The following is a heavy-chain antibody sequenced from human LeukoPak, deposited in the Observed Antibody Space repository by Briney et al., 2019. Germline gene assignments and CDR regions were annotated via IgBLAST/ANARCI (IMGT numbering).Heavy chain of an antibody. CDR1: GYTFTSYG. V-gene: IGHV1-18*01. CDR2: ISAYNGNT. CDR3: ARDSQKGQYYYDSSGY. D-gene: IGHD3-22*01. J-gene: IGHJ4*02. Sequence: ASVKVSCKASGYTFTSYGISWVRQAPGQGLEWMGWISAYNGNTNYAQKLQGRVTMTTDTSTSTAYMELRSLRSDDTAVYYCARDSQKGQYYYDSSGYWGQGTLVTVSS.